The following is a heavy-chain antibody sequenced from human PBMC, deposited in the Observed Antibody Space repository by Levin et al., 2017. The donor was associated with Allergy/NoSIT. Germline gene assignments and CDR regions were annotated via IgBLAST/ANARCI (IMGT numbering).Heavy chain of an antibody. V-gene: IGHV3-23*01. Sequence: GGSLRLSCSASGFAFNTFAMNWVRQAPGQGLEWVSSVSDGGDYTFYTDSVKGRFTISRDNSKNTVYLQMNSLRAEDTALYFCAKDDGAAYYSFDCWGQGTLVTVSA. CDR1: GFAFNTFA. J-gene: IGHJ4*02. CDR3: AKDDGAAYYSFDC. D-gene: IGHD1-26*01. CDR2: VSDGGDYT.